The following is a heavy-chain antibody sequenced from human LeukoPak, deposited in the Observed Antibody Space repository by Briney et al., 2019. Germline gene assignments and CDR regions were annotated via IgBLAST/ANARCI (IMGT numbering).Heavy chain of an antibody. J-gene: IGHJ5*02. CDR3: AKASYYYDSGGYYH. CDR1: GFTVSSYG. V-gene: IGHV3-30*18. CDR2: ISYDGSNK. Sequence: PGGSLRLSCAASGFTVSSYGMYWVRQAPDKGLEWVAVISYDGSNKYYADSVKGRFTISRDNSKNTLYLQMNSLRAEDTAVYYCAKASYYYDSGGYYHWGQGTLVTVSS. D-gene: IGHD3-22*01.